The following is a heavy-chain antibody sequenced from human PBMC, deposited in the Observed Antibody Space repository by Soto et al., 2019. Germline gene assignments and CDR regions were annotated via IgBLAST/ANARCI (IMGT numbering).Heavy chain of an antibody. CDR3: ARRTWGMDV. D-gene: IGHD2-8*01. Sequence: SETLSLTCAVSSGSIGTTNWWSWVRQTPGKGLEWIGEIFHSGNTYYNPSLASRVTISVDTSKNQFSLNLRSVTAADTAVYYCARRTWGMDVWGQGTTVTVSS. CDR1: SGSIGTTNW. V-gene: IGHV4-4*02. CDR2: IFHSGNT. J-gene: IGHJ6*02.